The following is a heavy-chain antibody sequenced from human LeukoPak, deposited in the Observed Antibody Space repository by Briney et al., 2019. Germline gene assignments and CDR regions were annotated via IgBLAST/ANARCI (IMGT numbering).Heavy chain of an antibody. CDR1: GFTFSSYG. J-gene: IGHJ5*02. Sequence: GSLRLSCAASGFTFSSYGMHWVRQAPGKGLEWVAFIRYDGSNKYYADSVKGRFTISRDNSKNTPYLQMNSLRAEDTAVYYCAKDGWLGDWFDPWGQGTLVTVSS. D-gene: IGHD5-12*01. V-gene: IGHV3-30*02. CDR3: AKDGWLGDWFDP. CDR2: IRYDGSNK.